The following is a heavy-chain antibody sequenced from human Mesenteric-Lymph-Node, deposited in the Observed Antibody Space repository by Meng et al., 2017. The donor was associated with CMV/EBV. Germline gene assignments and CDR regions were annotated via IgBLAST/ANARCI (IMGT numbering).Heavy chain of an antibody. J-gene: IGHJ4*02. CDR1: GFSLSTSGVG. CDR3: AHSSGIAAAGPFYFDY. Sequence: QITLKESGPTRVKPTHTLTLTCTLSGFSLSTSGVGVGWIRQPPGKALEWLALIYWDDDKRYSPSLKSRLTITKDTSKNQVVLTMTNMDPVDTATYYCAHSSGIAAAGPFYFDYWGQGTLVTVSS. V-gene: IGHV2-5*02. CDR2: IYWDDDK. D-gene: IGHD6-13*01.